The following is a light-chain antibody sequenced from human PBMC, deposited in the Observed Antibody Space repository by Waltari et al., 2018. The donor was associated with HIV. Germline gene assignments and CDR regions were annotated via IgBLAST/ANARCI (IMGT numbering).Light chain of an antibody. CDR2: DAS. CDR1: KPVGNY. CDR3: QQRSDWPLT. V-gene: IGKV3-11*01. Sequence: EVVLTQSPATLSLSPGETATLSCRASKPVGNYLARHQQKPGQAPRVVIFDASNRASDIPATFRGIGSGTDFTLTISSLDPEDFSVYYCQQRSDWPLTFGPGTRVDIK. J-gene: IGKJ3*01.